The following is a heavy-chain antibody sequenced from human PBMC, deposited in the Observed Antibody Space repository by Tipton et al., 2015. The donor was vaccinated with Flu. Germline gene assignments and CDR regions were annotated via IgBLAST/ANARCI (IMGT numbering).Heavy chain of an antibody. CDR1: GGPISDNY. J-gene: IGHJ6*02. CDR2: IFYTGST. D-gene: IGHD5-24*01. V-gene: IGHV4-59*01. Sequence: TLSLTCTVSGGPISDNYWTWIRQPPGGGLEYIGDIFYTGSTNYSPSLKSRLTISVDTSKKHFSLNLRSVTAADTAVYYCARVDGTRGMDVWGQGTTVTVS. CDR3: ARVDGTRGMDV.